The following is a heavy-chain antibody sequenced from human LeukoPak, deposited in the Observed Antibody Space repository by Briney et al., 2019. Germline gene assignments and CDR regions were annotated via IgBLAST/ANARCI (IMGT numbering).Heavy chain of an antibody. Sequence: GGSLRLSCVASGFTFDTYDMNWVRQAPGKGLEWVSSISSSSRYIDSADSVKGRFTISRDNTKNSLYLQMNSLRAEDTAVYYCARGWGYCSSTSCYALDYWGQGTLVTVSS. CDR3: ARGWGYCSSTSCYALDY. CDR1: GFTFDTYD. CDR2: ISSSSRYI. D-gene: IGHD2-2*01. J-gene: IGHJ4*02. V-gene: IGHV3-21*01.